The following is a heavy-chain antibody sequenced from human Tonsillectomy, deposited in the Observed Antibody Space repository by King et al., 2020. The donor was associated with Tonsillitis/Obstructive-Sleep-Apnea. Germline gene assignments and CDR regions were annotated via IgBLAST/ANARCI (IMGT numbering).Heavy chain of an antibody. CDR2: IYYSGST. CDR3: AKGLGYCSSTSCYGFDY. CDR1: GGSISSSSYY. D-gene: IGHD2-2*01. V-gene: IGHV4-39*01. Sequence: LQLQESGPGLVKPLETLSLTCTVSGGSISSSSYYWGWIRQPPGKGLEWIGSIYYSGSTYYNPSLKSRVTISVDTSKNQFSLKLRSVTAADTAVYYCAKGLGYCSSTSCYGFDYWGQGTLVTVSS. J-gene: IGHJ4*02.